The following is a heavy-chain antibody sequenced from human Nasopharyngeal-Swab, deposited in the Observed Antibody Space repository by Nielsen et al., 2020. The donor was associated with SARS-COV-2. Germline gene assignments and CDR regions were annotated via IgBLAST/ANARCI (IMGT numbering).Heavy chain of an antibody. J-gene: IGHJ5*02. Sequence: ASVKVSCKASGYTFTSYDINWVRQATGQGLEWMGWMNPNSGNTKYSQKFQGRVTITRDTSGSTAYMELSSLRSEDTAVYYCARDGSGIAVAGTRFDPWGQGTLVTVSS. V-gene: IGHV1-8*01. CDR3: ARDGSGIAVAGTRFDP. CDR1: GYTFTSYD. D-gene: IGHD6-19*01. CDR2: MNPNSGNT.